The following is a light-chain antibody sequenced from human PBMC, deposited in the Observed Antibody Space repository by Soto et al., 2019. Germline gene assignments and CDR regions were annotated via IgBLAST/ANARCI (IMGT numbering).Light chain of an antibody. V-gene: IGKV3-11*01. CDR3: QHRTNWPPFT. Sequence: EIVMTQSPATLTVSPWERATLSCRASQSAGSYLAWYQQKPGQAPRLLLYDASNRATGIPARFSGSGSGTDFTLSISSLEPEDFAVYYCQHRTNWPPFTFGPGTKVDIK. J-gene: IGKJ3*01. CDR1: QSAGSY. CDR2: DAS.